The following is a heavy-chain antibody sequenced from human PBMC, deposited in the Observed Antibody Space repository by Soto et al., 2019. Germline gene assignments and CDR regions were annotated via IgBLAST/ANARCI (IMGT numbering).Heavy chain of an antibody. D-gene: IGHD3-10*01. J-gene: IGHJ5*02. V-gene: IGHV4-59*01. Sequence: QVQLQESGPGLMKPSETLSLTCTVSGGSISSYYWSWIRQPPGKGLEWIGYIYYSGSTNYNPSLKSRVTISVDTSKNQFSLKPSSVTAADTAVYYCAREVGDVLLWFGIFDPWGQGTLVTVSS. CDR3: AREVGDVLLWFGIFDP. CDR2: IYYSGST. CDR1: GGSISSYY.